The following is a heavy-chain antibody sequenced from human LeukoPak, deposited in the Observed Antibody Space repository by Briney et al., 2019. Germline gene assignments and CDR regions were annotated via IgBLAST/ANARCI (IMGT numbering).Heavy chain of an antibody. J-gene: IGHJ4*02. Sequence: SETLSLTCTVSGASISNYYWSWIRQPAGRGLEWIGRIHTSGRTDYNPSLKSRVTMSVDTSKNQFSLRLSPVTAADTAVYYCARKGGDSSGFDYWGQGTLVTVSS. V-gene: IGHV4-4*07. D-gene: IGHD6-19*01. CDR3: ARKGGDSSGFDY. CDR2: IHTSGRT. CDR1: GASISNYY.